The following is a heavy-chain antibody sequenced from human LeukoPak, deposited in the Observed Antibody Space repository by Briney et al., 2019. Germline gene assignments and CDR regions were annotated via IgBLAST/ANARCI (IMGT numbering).Heavy chain of an antibody. CDR1: GFTFSSYG. CDR2: IWYDGSNK. J-gene: IGHJ6*02. Sequence: PGGSLRLSCAASGFTFSSYGMQWVRQAPGKGLEWVALIWYDGSNKYYADSVKGRFTISRDNSKNTLYLQKNSLRAEDTAVYYCARSNTVTSNFYYGMDVWGQGTTVTVSS. V-gene: IGHV3-33*01. CDR3: ARSNTVTSNFYYGMDV. D-gene: IGHD4-17*01.